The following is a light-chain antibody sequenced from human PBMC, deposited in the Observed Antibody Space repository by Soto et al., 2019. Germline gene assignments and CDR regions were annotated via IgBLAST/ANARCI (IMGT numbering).Light chain of an antibody. CDR3: QQYGSSVT. Sequence: EVVLTQSPGTLSLSPGERTTLSCRASQSVDSSHLGWYQQKPGQAPRLLIYGTSNRATGIADRFSGSGSGTDFTLTISRLEPEDFGVYYCQQYGSSVTFGQGTKVEIK. CDR1: QSVDSSH. V-gene: IGKV3-20*01. CDR2: GTS. J-gene: IGKJ1*01.